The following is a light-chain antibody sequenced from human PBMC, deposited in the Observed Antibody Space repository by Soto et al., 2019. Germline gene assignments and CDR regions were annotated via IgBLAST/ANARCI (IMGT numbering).Light chain of an antibody. J-gene: IGKJ1*01. CDR2: GAS. CDR3: QKYNNWLRTWT. V-gene: IGKV3-15*01. CDR1: QSVSSN. Sequence: EIVMTQSPATLSVSPGERATLSCRASQSVSSNLAWYQQKPGQAPRLLIYGASTRATGIPARFSGSGSGTEFTLTISSLQSEDFAVYYCQKYNNWLRTWTFGQGTKVEIK.